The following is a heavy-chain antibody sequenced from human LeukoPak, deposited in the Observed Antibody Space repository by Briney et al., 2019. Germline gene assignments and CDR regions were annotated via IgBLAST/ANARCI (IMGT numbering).Heavy chain of an antibody. CDR3: ARVDGGNSLHFDY. CDR1: GGSISSGGYY. CDR2: IYYSGST. V-gene: IGHV4-31*03. D-gene: IGHD4-23*01. J-gene: IGHJ4*02. Sequence: SETLSLTCTVSGGSISSGGYYWSWIRQHPGKGLEWIGYIYYSGSTYYNPSLKSRVTISVDTSKNQFSLKLSSVTAADTAVYYCARVDGGNSLHFDYWGQGTLVTVSS.